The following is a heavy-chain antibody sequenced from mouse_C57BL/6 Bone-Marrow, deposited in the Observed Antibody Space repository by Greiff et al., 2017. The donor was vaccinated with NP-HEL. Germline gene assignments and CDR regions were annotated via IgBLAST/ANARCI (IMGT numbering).Heavy chain of an antibody. V-gene: IGHV1-69*01. Sequence: VKLQQPGAELVMPGASVKLSCKASGYTFTSYWMHWVKQRPGQGLEWIGEIDPSDSYTNYNQKFKGKSTLTVDKSSSTAYMQLSSLTSEDSAVYYCARRYYYGSSYWYFDVWGTGTTVTVSS. CDR3: ARRYYYGSSYWYFDV. CDR2: IDPSDSYT. CDR1: GYTFTSYW. D-gene: IGHD1-1*01. J-gene: IGHJ1*03.